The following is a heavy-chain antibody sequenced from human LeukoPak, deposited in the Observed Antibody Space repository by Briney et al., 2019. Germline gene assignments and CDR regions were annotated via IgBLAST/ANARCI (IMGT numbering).Heavy chain of an antibody. D-gene: IGHD1-1*01. V-gene: IGHV3-7*01. CDR3: ASKVGRYVDRFDY. J-gene: IGHJ4*02. CDR1: GFTFSTYW. Sequence: PGGTLRLSCAASGFTFSTYWMSWVRQAPGKGLEWVANIKQDGSEKYYVDSVKGRFTISRDNAKNSLYLQMNSLRAEDTAVYYCASKVGRYVDRFDYWGQGTLVTVSS. CDR2: IKQDGSEK.